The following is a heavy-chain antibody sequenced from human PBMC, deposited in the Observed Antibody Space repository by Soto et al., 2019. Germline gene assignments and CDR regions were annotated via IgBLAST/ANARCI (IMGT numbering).Heavy chain of an antibody. CDR1: GFTFSSYA. CDR3: AKLRSSSWTQYAFDI. CDR2: ISYDGSNT. V-gene: IGHV3-30*18. Sequence: GESLKISCAASGFTFSSYAMHWVRQAPGRGLEWVAVISYDGSNTYYTDSVKGRFTISRDNSKNTLYLQMNSLRPEDTAIYYCAKLRSSSWTQYAFDIWGHGTMVTVSS. D-gene: IGHD6-13*01. J-gene: IGHJ3*02.